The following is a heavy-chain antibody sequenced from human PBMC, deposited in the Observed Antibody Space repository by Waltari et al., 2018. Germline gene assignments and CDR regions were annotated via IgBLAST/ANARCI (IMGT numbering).Heavy chain of an antibody. Sequence: QVQLVQSGAEVKKPGSSVKVSCKASGGNFSSYAISWVRQAPGQGLEWMGWIIPIFGTANYAQKFQGRVTITTDESTSTAYMELSSLRSEDTAVYYCTRGSTRVYWYFDLWGRGTLVTVSS. CDR1: GGNFSSYA. J-gene: IGHJ2*01. CDR3: TRGSTRVYWYFDL. CDR2: IIPIFGTA. D-gene: IGHD2-2*01. V-gene: IGHV1-69*05.